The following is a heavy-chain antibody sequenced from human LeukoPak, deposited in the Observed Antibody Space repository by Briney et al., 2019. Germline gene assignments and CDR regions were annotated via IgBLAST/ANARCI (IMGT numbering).Heavy chain of an antibody. V-gene: IGHV1-69*06. Sequence: ASVKVSCKASGGTFSSYAISWVRQAPGQGLEWMGGIIPIFGTANYAQKFQGRVTITADKSTSTAYMELSSLRSEDTAAYYCATKRSYCTNGVCDGGAFDIWGQGTMVTVSS. CDR1: GGTFSSYA. CDR2: IIPIFGTA. J-gene: IGHJ3*02. D-gene: IGHD2-8*01. CDR3: ATKRSYCTNGVCDGGAFDI.